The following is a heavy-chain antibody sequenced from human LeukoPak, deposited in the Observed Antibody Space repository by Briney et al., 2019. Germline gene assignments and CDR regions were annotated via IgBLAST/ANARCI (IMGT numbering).Heavy chain of an antibody. CDR3: ARGDIVVVPPATSND. CDR2: INSDGSST. CDR1: GFTFSSYW. V-gene: IGHV3-74*01. J-gene: IGHJ4*02. Sequence: GGSLRLSCAASGFTFSSYWMHWVRQAPGKGLVWVSRINSDGSSTSYADSVKGRFTISRDNAKNSLYLQMNSLRAEDTAVYYCARGDIVVVPPATSNDWGQGALVTVSA. D-gene: IGHD2-2*01.